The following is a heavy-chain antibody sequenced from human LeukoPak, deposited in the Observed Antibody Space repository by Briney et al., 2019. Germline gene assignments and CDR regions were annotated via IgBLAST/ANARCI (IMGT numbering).Heavy chain of an antibody. Sequence: PGGSLRLSCAASGLTFSKAWMSWVRQAPGKGLEWVGRIKSKIDGGTIEYAAPVKGRFTISRDDSKNTQYLQMNSLKTEDTAVYYCTTDGYCSGGNCYPFDYWGQGILVTVSA. CDR2: IKSKIDGGTI. J-gene: IGHJ4*02. CDR1: GLTFSKAW. CDR3: TTDGYCSGGNCYPFDY. D-gene: IGHD2-15*01. V-gene: IGHV3-15*01.